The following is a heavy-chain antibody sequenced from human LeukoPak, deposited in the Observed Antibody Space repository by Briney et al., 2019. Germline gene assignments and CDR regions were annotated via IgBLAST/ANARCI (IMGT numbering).Heavy chain of an antibody. CDR2: ISGSGDST. V-gene: IGHV3-23*01. D-gene: IGHD3-22*01. J-gene: IGHJ5*01. CDR3: ARDVPPMIPYNWYDS. CDR1: EFTFKKYA. Sequence: GGSLRLSCAAAEFTFKKYAMSWVRQPPGQGLEWVSVISGSGDSTYYADSVRGRFTISRHNSKNTSYLQMHSLRAEDTAVYFCARDVPPMIPYNWYDSWGQGTLVTVSS.